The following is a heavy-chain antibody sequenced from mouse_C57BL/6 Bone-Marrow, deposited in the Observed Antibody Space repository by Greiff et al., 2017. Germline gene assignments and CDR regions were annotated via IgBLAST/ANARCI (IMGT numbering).Heavy chain of an antibody. Sequence: VKLQQPGAELVKPGASVKLSCKASGYTFTSYWMHWVKQRPGQGLEWIGMIHPNSGSTNYNEKFKSKATLTVDKSSSTAYMQLSSLTSEDSAVYYCARWGFITTGGGFAYWGQGTLVTVSA. CDR3: ARWGFITTGGGFAY. D-gene: IGHD1-1*01. CDR2: IHPNSGST. J-gene: IGHJ3*01. V-gene: IGHV1-64*01. CDR1: GYTFTSYW.